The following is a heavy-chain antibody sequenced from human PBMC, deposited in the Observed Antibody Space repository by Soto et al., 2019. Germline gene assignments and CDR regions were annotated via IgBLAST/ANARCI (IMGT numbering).Heavy chain of an antibody. CDR3: ARGSVASAAEPTGMDV. J-gene: IGHJ6*02. CDR2: IRPNGGST. CDR1: GYTFTAYY. Sequence: GASVKVSCKASGYTFTAYYIHWVRQAPGQEFEWMGWIRPNGGSTDFAREFQGRFTMTWDTSTSTAYMDLSSLRSDDTAVYYCARGSVASAAEPTGMDVWGQGTTVTVSS. V-gene: IGHV1-2*02. D-gene: IGHD6-13*01.